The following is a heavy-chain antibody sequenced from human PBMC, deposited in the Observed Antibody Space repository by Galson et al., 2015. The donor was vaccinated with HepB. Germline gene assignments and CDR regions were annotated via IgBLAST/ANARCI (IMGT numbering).Heavy chain of an antibody. D-gene: IGHD2-21*02. CDR2: IRGSGGSR. Sequence: SLRLSCAASGFTFGGYSMSWVRQAPGKGLEWVSAIRGSGGSRYYSDSVKGRFTISRDNSKNTLFLQMNSLRAEDTAIYYCTKEGGDPEHFYYFFGMDVWGQGTTVTVSS. CDR1: GFTFGGYS. CDR3: TKEGGDPEHFYYFFGMDV. J-gene: IGHJ6*01. V-gene: IGHV3-23*01.